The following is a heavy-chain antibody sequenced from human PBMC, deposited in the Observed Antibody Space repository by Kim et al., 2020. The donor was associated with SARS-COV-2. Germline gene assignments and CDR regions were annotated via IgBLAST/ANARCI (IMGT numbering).Heavy chain of an antibody. J-gene: IGHJ5*01. D-gene: IGHD6-19*01. CDR2: IYYSGST. Sequence: SETLSLTCTVSGGSISSYYWSWIRQPPGKGLEWIGYIYYSGSTNYNPSLKSRVTISVDTSKNQFSLKLSSVTAADPAVYYCARGPPGIAVTWGHGTLVTV. CDR1: GGSISSYY. CDR3: ARGPPGIAVT. V-gene: IGHV4-59*13.